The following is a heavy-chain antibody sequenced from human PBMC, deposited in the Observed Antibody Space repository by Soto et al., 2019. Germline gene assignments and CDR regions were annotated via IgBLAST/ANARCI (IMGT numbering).Heavy chain of an antibody. CDR1: GDSVSSISAI. CDR3: ARERVAGSLFDY. J-gene: IGHJ4*02. D-gene: IGHD6-19*01. V-gene: IGHV6-1*01. CDR2: TYYRFKWFN. Sequence: SQTLSLTCAISGDSVSSISAIWNWIRQSPSRGTEWLGRTYYRFKWFNDYAVSVKSRITINPDTSKNQFSLQLNSVTPEDTAVYYCARERVAGSLFDYWGQGTLVTVSS.